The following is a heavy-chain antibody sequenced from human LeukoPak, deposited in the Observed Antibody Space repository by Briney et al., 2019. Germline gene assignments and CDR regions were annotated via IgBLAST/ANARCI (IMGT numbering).Heavy chain of an antibody. D-gene: IGHD4-17*01. CDR1: GFTFSSYA. CDR3: AKGEGMTTVTTSDY. V-gene: IGHV3-30-3*01. CDR2: ISYDGSNK. J-gene: IGHJ4*02. Sequence: PGRSLRLSCAASGFTFSSYAMHWVRQAPGKGLEWVAVISYDGSNKYYADSVEGRFTISRDNSKNTLYLQMNSLRAEDTAVYYCAKGEGMTTVTTSDYWGQGTLVTVSS.